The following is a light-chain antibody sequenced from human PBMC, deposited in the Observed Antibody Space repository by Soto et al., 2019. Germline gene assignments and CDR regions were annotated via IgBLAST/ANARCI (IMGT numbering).Light chain of an antibody. CDR2: HAS. J-gene: IGKJ1*01. V-gene: IGKV1-5*01. Sequence: DIQMTQSPSTLSASVGDRVTITCQASQFISSWLAWYQQKPGKVPKLLIFHASNLESGVPSRFSGSGSGTEFTLTISSLQPDDFATYYCQQYNSYPWTFGQGTKVDIK. CDR3: QQYNSYPWT. CDR1: QFISSW.